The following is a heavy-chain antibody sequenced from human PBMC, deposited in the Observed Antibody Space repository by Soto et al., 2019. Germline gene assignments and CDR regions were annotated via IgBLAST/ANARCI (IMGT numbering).Heavy chain of an antibody. D-gene: IGHD2-15*01. J-gene: IGHJ6*02. CDR1: GGSFSGYY. Sequence: SDTLSLTCAVYGGSFSGYYWSWIRQPPGKGLEWIGEINHSGSTNYNPSLKSRVTVSVDTSKNQFSLKLSSVTAADTAVYYCARTSAATYYYYGMDVWGQGTTVTVSS. CDR2: INHSGST. CDR3: ARTSAATYYYYGMDV. V-gene: IGHV4-34*01.